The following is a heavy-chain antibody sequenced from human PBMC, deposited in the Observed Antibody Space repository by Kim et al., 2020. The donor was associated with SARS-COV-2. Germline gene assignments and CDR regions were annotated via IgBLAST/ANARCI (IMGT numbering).Heavy chain of an antibody. CDR2: ISSTNSYT. V-gene: IGHV3-11*03. J-gene: IGHJ4*02. CDR1: GFTFSDYY. D-gene: IGHD6-6*01. CDR3: ARHDLGVQLVPIDY. Sequence: GWSLRLSCAASGFTFSDYYMSWIRQAPGKGLEWVSYISSTNSYTNYAASVKGRFTISRDNAKNSLYLQMNSLGAEDTALYYCARHDLGVQLVPIDYWGEG.